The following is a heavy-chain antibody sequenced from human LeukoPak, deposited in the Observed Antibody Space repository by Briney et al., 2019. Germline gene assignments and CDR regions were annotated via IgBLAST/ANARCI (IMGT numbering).Heavy chain of an antibody. CDR3: AKDSYNWGSAPSFLGYYMDV. V-gene: IGHV3-30*02. CDR1: GFTFSSYG. CDR2: IWYGGSNK. Sequence: GGSLRLSCAASGFTFSSYGMHWVRQAPGKGLEWVAVIWYGGSNKYYADSVKGRFTISRDNSKNTLYLQMNSLRAVDTAVYYCAKDSYNWGSAPSFLGYYMDVWGKGTTVTVSS. J-gene: IGHJ6*03. D-gene: IGHD7-27*01.